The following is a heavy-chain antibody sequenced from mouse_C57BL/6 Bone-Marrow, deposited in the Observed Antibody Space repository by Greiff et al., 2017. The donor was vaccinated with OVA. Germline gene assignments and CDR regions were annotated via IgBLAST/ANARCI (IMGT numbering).Heavy chain of an antibody. J-gene: IGHJ1*03. CDR3: ARRGVTGIYGYFDV. CDR2: INSDGGST. Sequence: DVMLVESGGGLVQPGESLKLSCESNEYEFPSHDMSWVRKTPEKRLELVAAINSDGGSTYYPDTMERRFIISRDNTKKTLYLQMSSLRSEDTALYYCARRGVTGIYGYFDVWGTGTTVTVSS. D-gene: IGHD4-1*01. V-gene: IGHV5-2*03. CDR1: EYEFPSHD.